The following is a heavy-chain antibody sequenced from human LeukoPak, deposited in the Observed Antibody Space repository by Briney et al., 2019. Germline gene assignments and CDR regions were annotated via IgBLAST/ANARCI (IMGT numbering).Heavy chain of an antibody. Sequence: GESLKISCKGSGYSFTRYWIGWVRQMPGKGLEWIEIIDSGESDARYSPSFHGQVTISADKSISTAYLQWSSLKASDTAMYYCASSSSGWQFDYWGQGTLVTVSS. J-gene: IGHJ4*02. CDR2: IDSGESDA. V-gene: IGHV5-51*01. D-gene: IGHD6-19*01. CDR1: GYSFTRYW. CDR3: ASSSSGWQFDY.